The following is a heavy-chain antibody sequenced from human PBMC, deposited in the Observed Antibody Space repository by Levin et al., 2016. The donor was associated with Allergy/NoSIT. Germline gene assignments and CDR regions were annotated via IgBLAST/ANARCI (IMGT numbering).Heavy chain of an antibody. J-gene: IGHJ4*02. V-gene: IGHV4-59*01. Sequence: WIRQPPGKGLEWIGYVYYTGNTTYNPSLKSRVTISLDTSKNQFSLRLRSVTAADSAVYYCARGYADYDWDYWGQGTLVTVSS. CDR2: VYYTGNT. D-gene: IGHD5-12*01. CDR3: ARGYADYDWDY.